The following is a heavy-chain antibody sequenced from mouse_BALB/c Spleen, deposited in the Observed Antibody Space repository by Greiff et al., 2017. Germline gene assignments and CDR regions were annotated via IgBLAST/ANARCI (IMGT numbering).Heavy chain of an antibody. CDR3: ARHYYGSSLAWFAY. J-gene: IGHJ3*01. D-gene: IGHD1-1*01. Sequence: EVMLVESGGDLVKPGGSLKLSCAASGFTFSSYGMSWVRQTPDKRLEWVATISSGGSYTYYPDSVKGRFTISRDNAKNTLYLQMSSLKSEDTAMYYCARHYYGSSLAWFAYWGQGTLVTVSA. CDR2: ISSGGSYT. CDR1: GFTFSSYG. V-gene: IGHV5-6*01.